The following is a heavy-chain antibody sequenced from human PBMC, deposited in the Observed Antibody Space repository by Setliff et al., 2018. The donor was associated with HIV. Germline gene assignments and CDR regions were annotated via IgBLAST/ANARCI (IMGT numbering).Heavy chain of an antibody. CDR2: IYYSGST. CDR1: GGSISSYY. V-gene: IGHV4-59*01. J-gene: IGHJ6*03. D-gene: IGHD3-10*01. Sequence: PSETLSLTCTVSGGSISSYYWSWIRQPPGKGLEWIGYIYYSGSTNYNPSLKSRVTISVDTSKNQFSLKLSSVTAADTAVYYCARETYISGNHYYYYYLDVWGKGTTVTVSS. CDR3: ARETYISGNHYYYYYLDV.